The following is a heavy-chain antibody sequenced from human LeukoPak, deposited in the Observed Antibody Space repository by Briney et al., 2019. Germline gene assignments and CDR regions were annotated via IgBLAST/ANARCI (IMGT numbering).Heavy chain of an antibody. CDR2: INPDGSGK. J-gene: IGHJ4*02. V-gene: IGHV3-7*01. D-gene: IGHD1-1*01. CDR3: VTSWIRQERDS. CDR1: GFSFRDYW. Sequence: GGSLRLSCIASGFSFRDYWLSWVRQAPGKGLEWVADINPDGSGKTYVESVKGRFTISRDNATQSLYLQMDTLTAEDTAVYYCVTSWIRQERDSWGQGTLVTVSS.